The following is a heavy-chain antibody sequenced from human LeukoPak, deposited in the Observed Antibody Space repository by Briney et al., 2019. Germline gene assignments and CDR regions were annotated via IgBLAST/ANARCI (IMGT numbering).Heavy chain of an antibody. D-gene: IGHD3-16*02. Sequence: PSETLSLTCAVYGGSFSGYYWSWIRQPPGKALEWIGEINHSGSTNYNPSLKSRVTISVDTSKNQFPLKLSSVTAADTAVYYCARFYDYVWGSYRYGFDYWGQGTLVTVSS. CDR1: GGSFSGYY. V-gene: IGHV4-34*01. J-gene: IGHJ4*02. CDR2: INHSGST. CDR3: ARFYDYVWGSYRYGFDY.